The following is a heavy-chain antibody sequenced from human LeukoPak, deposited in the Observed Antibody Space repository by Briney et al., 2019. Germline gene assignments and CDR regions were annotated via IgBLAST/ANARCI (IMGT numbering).Heavy chain of an antibody. CDR3: ARGLSASGLHYDC. J-gene: IGHJ4*02. Sequence: GGSLRLSCAASGFSFSNYAMNWVRQAPGKGLEWVSVTYSGGSTYYADSVKGRFTFSRDNSKNTLYLQMHSLSAEDTAVYYCARGLSASGLHYDCWGQGTLVTVSS. D-gene: IGHD3-10*01. V-gene: IGHV3-53*01. CDR1: GFSFSNYA. CDR2: TYSGGST.